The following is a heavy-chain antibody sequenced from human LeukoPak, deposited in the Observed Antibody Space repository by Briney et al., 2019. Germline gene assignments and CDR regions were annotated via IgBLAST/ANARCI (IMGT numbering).Heavy chain of an antibody. Sequence: SVKVSCKASGGTFSSYAISWVRQASGQGLEWMGGIIPIFGTANYAQKFQGRVTITADKSTSTAYMELSSLRSEDTAVYYCARDLYGDYAPGVYWGQGTLVTVSS. CDR3: ARDLYGDYAPGVY. CDR1: GGTFSSYA. CDR2: IIPIFGTA. V-gene: IGHV1-69*06. D-gene: IGHD4-17*01. J-gene: IGHJ4*02.